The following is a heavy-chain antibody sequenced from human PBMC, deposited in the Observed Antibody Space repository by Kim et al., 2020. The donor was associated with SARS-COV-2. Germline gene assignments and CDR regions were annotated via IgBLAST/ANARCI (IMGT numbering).Heavy chain of an antibody. J-gene: IGHJ4*02. CDR2: IYSGGST. Sequence: GGSLRLSCAASGFTVSSNYMSWVRQAPGKGLEWVSVIYSGGSTYYADSVKGRFTISRNNSKNTLYLQMNSLRAEDTAVYYCARASRDGYNFCDYWGQGTLVTVSS. V-gene: IGHV3-66*02. D-gene: IGHD5-12*01. CDR1: GFTVSSNY. CDR3: ARASRDGYNFCDY.